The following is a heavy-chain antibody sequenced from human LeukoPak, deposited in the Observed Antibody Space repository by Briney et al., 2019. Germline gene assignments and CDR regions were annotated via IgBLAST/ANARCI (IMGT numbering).Heavy chain of an antibody. Sequence: GGSLTLSCAASGFTFSSYAMSWVRQAPGKGLEWVSAISGSGGSTYYADSVKGRFTISRDNSKNTLYLQMNSLRAEDTAVYSCANNGDYPYGMDVWGQGTTVTVSS. D-gene: IGHD4-17*01. J-gene: IGHJ6*02. CDR3: ANNGDYPYGMDV. CDR1: GFTFSSYA. CDR2: ISGSGGST. V-gene: IGHV3-23*01.